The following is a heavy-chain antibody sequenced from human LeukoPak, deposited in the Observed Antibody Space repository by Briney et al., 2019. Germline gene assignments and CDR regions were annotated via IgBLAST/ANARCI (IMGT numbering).Heavy chain of an antibody. CDR2: ISAYNGNT. D-gene: IGHD6-13*01. CDR3: ARDRGSSDYYYYGMDV. Sequence: ASVKVSCKASGYTFTSYGISWVRQAPGQGLEWMGWISAYNGNTNYAQKLQGRVTMTTDTSTSTAYMELRSLRSDDTAVYYCARDRGSSDYYYYGMDVWGQGNTVTVSS. CDR1: GYTFTSYG. V-gene: IGHV1-18*01. J-gene: IGHJ6*02.